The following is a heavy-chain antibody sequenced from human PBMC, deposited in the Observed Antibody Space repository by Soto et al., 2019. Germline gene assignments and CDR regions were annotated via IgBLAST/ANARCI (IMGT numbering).Heavy chain of an antibody. V-gene: IGHV4-31*03. J-gene: IGHJ5*02. CDR2: IYYSGST. Sequence: SETLSLTCTVSGGSLSSGGYYWSWIRQHPGKGLEWIGYIYYSGSTYYNPSLKSRVTISVDTSKNQFSLKLSSVTAADTAVYYCARVTYDFWSGYYQWFDPWRQGTLVTVSS. CDR1: GGSLSSGGYY. D-gene: IGHD3-3*01. CDR3: ARVTYDFWSGYYQWFDP.